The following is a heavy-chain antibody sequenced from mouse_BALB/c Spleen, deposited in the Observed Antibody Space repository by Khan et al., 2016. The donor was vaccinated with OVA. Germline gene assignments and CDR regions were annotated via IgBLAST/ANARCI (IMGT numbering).Heavy chain of an antibody. CDR1: GFNIKDTY. CDR2: IDPPNDDS. V-gene: IGHV14-3*02. J-gene: IGHJ3*01. Sequence: VQLKESGAELVKPGASVKLSCSASGFNIKDTYIHWMKQRPEQGLEWIGRIDPPNDDSKYGPKFQAKATLTADTPSNTAYLQLSSLTSEVTAVYYCATRYGNPFAFWGQGTLVSVSA. D-gene: IGHD2-1*01. CDR3: ATRYGNPFAF.